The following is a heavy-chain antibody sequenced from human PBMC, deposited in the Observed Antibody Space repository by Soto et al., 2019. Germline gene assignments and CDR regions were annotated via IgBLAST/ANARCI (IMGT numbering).Heavy chain of an antibody. CDR2: IYSGGST. J-gene: IGHJ3*02. V-gene: IGHV3-66*01. CDR3: ARDSGVGAIYGAALDI. D-gene: IGHD1-26*01. CDR1: GFTVSSNH. Sequence: GGSLRLSCAASGFTVSSNHMSWVRQAPGKGLEWVSVIYSGGSTYYADSVKGRFTISRDNSKNTLYLEMNSLRGEDTAVYYCARDSGVGAIYGAALDIWGQGTMVTVSS.